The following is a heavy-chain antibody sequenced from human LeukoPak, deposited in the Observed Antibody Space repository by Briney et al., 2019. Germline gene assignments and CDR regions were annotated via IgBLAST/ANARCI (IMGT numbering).Heavy chain of an antibody. J-gene: IGHJ4*02. CDR2: ISAYNGNT. D-gene: IGHD2-2*01. CDR1: GYTFTRYG. V-gene: IGHV1-18*01. Sequence: GASVKVSCKASGYTFTRYGISWVRQAPGQGLEWMGWISAYNGNTNYAQKLQGRVTMTTDTSTSTAYMELRSLRSDDTAVYYCARDSPQPGFDYWGRETLVTVSS. CDR3: ARDSPQPGFDY.